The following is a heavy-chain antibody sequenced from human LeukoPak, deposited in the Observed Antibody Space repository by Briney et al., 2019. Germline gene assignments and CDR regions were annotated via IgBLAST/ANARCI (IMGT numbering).Heavy chain of an antibody. J-gene: IGHJ4*02. CDR2: INPSGGST. D-gene: IGHD5-24*01. Sequence: ASVKVSCKAPGYTFTSYYMHWVRQAPGQGLEWMGVINPSGGSTSYAQKFQGRVTMTRDMSTSTVYMELSSLRSEDTAVYYCARGIAEMATAPGYWGQGTLVTVSS. CDR1: GYTFTSYY. V-gene: IGHV1-46*01. CDR3: ARGIAEMATAPGY.